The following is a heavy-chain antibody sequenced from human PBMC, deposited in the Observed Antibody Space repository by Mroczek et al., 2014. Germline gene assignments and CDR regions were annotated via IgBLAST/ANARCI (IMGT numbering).Heavy chain of an antibody. J-gene: IGHJ4*02. V-gene: IGHV4-34*01. Sequence: QVQLQQWGAGLLKPSETLSLTCAVYGGSFSGYYWSWIRQPPGKGLEWIGEINHSGSTNYNPSLKSRVTISVDTSKNQFSLKLSSVTAADTAVYYCARAVGAATNPYYFDYWGQGTLVTVSS. CDR1: GGSFSGYY. CDR3: ARAVGAATNPYYFDY. D-gene: IGHD2-15*01. CDR2: INHSGST.